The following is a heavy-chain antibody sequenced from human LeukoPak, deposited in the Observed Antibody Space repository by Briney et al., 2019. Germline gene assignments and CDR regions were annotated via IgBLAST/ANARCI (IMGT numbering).Heavy chain of an antibody. J-gene: IGHJ4*02. CDR2: ISSGGTP. D-gene: IGHD5-12*01. CDR1: GFTISTNY. V-gene: IGHV3-66*02. Sequence: SGGSLRLSCAASGFTISTNYMSWVRQAPGKGLEWVSVISSGGTPYYADSVKGRFTISRDSSENTLYLQMHSLRAEDTAVYYCARGGAGYAFDYWGQGTLVTVSS. CDR3: ARGGAGYAFDY.